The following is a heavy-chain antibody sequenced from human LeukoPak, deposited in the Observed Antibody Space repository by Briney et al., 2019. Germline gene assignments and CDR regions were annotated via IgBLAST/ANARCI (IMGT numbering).Heavy chain of an antibody. Sequence: GRSLRLSCAASGFTVSSNYMSWVRQAPGKGLEWVSVIYSGGSTYYADSVKGRFTISRHNSKNTLYLQMNSLRAEDTAVYYCASETLYCSGGSCYSGGYYYYGMDVWGQGTTVTVSS. CDR1: GFTVSSNY. V-gene: IGHV3-53*04. J-gene: IGHJ6*02. CDR2: IYSGGST. D-gene: IGHD2-15*01. CDR3: ASETLYCSGGSCYSGGYYYYGMDV.